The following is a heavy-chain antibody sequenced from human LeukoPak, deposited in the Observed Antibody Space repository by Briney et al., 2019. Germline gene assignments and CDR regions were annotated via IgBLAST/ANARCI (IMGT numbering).Heavy chain of an antibody. V-gene: IGHV3-74*01. CDR3: AKKAQYNGNYPLDY. CDR1: GFRFSNSW. Sequence: PGGSLRLSCAASGFRFSNSWMYWVRQGPGKGPVWVSRMKTDGTRIEYADSVKGRFTISRDNAKNTLFLQMSSLRAEDTALYFCAKKAQYNGNYPLDYWGQGTLVTVSS. J-gene: IGHJ4*02. CDR2: MKTDGTRI. D-gene: IGHD1-26*01.